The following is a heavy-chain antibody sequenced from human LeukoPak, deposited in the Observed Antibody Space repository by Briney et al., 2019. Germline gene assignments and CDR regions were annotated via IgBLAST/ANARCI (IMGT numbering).Heavy chain of an antibody. CDR3: NTDLEYKTSYFDY. J-gene: IGHJ4*02. V-gene: IGHV3-15*01. Sequence: GGSLRLSCAASGFTFSNAWMSWVRQAPGKGLEWVGRIKSKTDGGTTDYAAPVKGRFTISRDDSKNTLYLQMNSMKTEDTAVYYCNTDLEYKTSYFDYWGQGTLVTVSS. CDR1: GFTFSNAW. CDR2: IKSKTDGGTT. D-gene: IGHD2/OR15-2a*01.